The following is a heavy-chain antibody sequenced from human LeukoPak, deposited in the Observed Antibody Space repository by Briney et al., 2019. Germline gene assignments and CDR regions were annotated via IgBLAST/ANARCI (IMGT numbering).Heavy chain of an antibody. V-gene: IGHV2-5*01. J-gene: IGHJ5*02. D-gene: IGHD3-3*01. Sequence: SGPTLVKPTQSLTLTCTFSGFSLSTSGVGVGWIRQPPGKALECLALIYWNDDKRYSPSLKSRLTITKDTSKNQVVLTMTNMDPVDTATYYCAHSTYYDFWSGSINWFDPWGQGTLVTVSS. CDR2: IYWNDDK. CDR3: AHSTYYDFWSGSINWFDP. CDR1: GFSLSTSGVG.